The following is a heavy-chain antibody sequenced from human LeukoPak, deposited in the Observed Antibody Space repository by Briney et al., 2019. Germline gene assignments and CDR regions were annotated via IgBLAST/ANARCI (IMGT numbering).Heavy chain of an antibody. V-gene: IGHV3-23*01. CDR3: AGNPFYSGSYSNY. CDR1: GFTFSSYA. J-gene: IGHJ4*02. CDR2: ISGSGGST. Sequence: GGSLRLSCAASGFTFSSYAMSWVRQAPGKGLEWVSAISGSGGSTYYADSVKGRFTISRDNSKNTLYLQMNSLRAEDTAVYYCAGNPFYSGSYSNYWGQGTLVTVSS. D-gene: IGHD1-26*01.